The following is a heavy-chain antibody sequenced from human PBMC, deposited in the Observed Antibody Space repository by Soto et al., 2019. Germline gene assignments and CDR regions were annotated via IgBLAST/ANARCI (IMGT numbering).Heavy chain of an antibody. CDR1: GGSISSSSYY. Sequence: QLQLQESGPGLVKPSETLSLTCTVSGGSISSSSYYWGWIRQPPGKGLEWIGSIYYSGSTYYNPSLKSRVTISVDTSKNQFSLKLSSVTAADTAVYYCARLVLVSGYYSSYYMDVWGKGTTVTVSS. D-gene: IGHD3-3*01. J-gene: IGHJ6*03. CDR2: IYYSGST. CDR3: ARLVLVSGYYSSYYMDV. V-gene: IGHV4-39*01.